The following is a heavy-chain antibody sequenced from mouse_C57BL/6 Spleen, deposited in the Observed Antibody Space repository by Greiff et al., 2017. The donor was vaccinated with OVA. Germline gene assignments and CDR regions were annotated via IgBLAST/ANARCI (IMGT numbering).Heavy chain of an antibody. Sequence: ESGPGLVKPSQSLSLTCSVTGYSITSGYYWNWIRQFPGNKLEWMGYISYDGSNNYNPSLKNRISITRDTSKNQFFLKFNSVTTEDTTTYYCARITTVVATDYWGQGTTLTVSS. CDR3: ARITTVVATDY. V-gene: IGHV3-6*01. CDR1: GYSITSGYY. D-gene: IGHD1-1*01. J-gene: IGHJ2*01. CDR2: ISYDGSN.